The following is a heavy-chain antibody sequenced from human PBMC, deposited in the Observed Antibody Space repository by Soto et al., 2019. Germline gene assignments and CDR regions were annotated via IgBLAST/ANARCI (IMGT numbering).Heavy chain of an antibody. V-gene: IGHV3-48*03. CDR1: GFTFSSYE. Sequence: GGSLRLSCAASGFTFSSYEMNWVRQAPGKGLEWVSYISSSGSTIYYADSVKGRLTISRDNAKNSLYLQMNSLRAEDTAVYYCARDREYSGYDYWGQGTLVTVSS. CDR2: ISSSGSTI. D-gene: IGHD5-12*01. J-gene: IGHJ4*02. CDR3: ARDREYSGYDY.